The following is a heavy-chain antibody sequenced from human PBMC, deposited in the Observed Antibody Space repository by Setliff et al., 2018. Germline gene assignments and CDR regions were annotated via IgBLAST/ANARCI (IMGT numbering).Heavy chain of an antibody. J-gene: IGHJ4*02. D-gene: IGHD3-22*01. CDR2: IYYSGIT. CDR3: ARSKRGLYYSDGTGYYYYFDY. Sequence: SETLSLTCNVSGGSISSGGYYWSWIRQHPGKGLEWIGYIYYSGITYYNPSLKSRVTISIDTSKNQFSLKLSSVNAADTAVYYCARSKRGLYYSDGTGYYYYFDYWAWEPWSPSPQ. V-gene: IGHV4-31*03. CDR1: GGSISSGGYY.